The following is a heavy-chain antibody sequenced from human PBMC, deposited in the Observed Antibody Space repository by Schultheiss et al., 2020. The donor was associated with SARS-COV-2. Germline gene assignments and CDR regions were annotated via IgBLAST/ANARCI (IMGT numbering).Heavy chain of an antibody. Sequence: GGSLRLSCAASGFTFSSYWMSWVRQAPGKGLEWVSAISGSGGSTYYADSVKGRFTISRDNSKNTLYLQMNSLRAEDTAVYYCAADPGVGATTFDYWGQGTLVTVSS. D-gene: IGHD1-26*01. CDR2: ISGSGGST. V-gene: IGHV3-23*01. J-gene: IGHJ4*02. CDR1: GFTFSSYW. CDR3: AADPGVGATTFDY.